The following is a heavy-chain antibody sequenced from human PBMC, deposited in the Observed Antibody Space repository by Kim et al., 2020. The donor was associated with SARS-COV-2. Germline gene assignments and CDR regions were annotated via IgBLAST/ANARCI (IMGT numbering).Heavy chain of an antibody. CDR3: AIAYFGDYIDY. J-gene: IGHJ4*02. V-gene: IGHV4-4*07. CDR1: GDSISGYY. CDR2: MYTTGTT. Sequence: SETLSLTCTVSGDSISGYYWNWIRQPAGKGLEWIGRMYTTGTTNYNPSLKSRVTMSIDTSKNQFSLKLNSLTAADTAVYYCAIAYFGDYIDYWGQGTLVTVSS. D-gene: IGHD4-17*01.